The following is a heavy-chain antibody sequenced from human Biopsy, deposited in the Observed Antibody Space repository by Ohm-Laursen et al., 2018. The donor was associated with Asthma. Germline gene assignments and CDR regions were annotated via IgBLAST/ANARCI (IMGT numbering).Heavy chain of an antibody. J-gene: IGHJ6*02. D-gene: IGHD3-16*02. Sequence: SVKVSCKASGGTFSRYAISWVRQAPGQGLEWMGGIIPIFGTSNYAQKFHGRVTMTRDTSINTVYMELSSLRSDDTAVLYCAKARCYYYYCDMEVWGQGTTVTVSS. V-gene: IGHV1-69*05. CDR3: AKARCYYYYCDMEV. CDR2: IIPIFGTS. CDR1: GGTFSRYA.